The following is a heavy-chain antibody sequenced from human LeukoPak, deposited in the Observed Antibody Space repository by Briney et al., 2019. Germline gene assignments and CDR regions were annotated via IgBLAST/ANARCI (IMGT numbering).Heavy chain of an antibody. CDR1: GFSFISYA. Sequence: GGSLRLSCAASGFSFISYAMLWFRQAPGKGLEWVAFMRSDGSDIFYAESLKGRFTISRDNAKNSLYLQMNRLRAEDTGVYFCANVPRSTVSYWGRGTLVTVSS. D-gene: IGHD1-14*01. CDR2: MRSDGSDI. CDR3: ANVPRSTVSY. J-gene: IGHJ4*02. V-gene: IGHV3-30*02.